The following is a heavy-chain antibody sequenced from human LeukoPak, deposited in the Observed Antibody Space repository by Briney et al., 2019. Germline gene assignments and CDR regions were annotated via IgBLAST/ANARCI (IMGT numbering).Heavy chain of an antibody. V-gene: IGHV3-30-3*01. CDR1: GFTFSSYA. CDR2: ISYDGSNK. Sequence: PGGSLRLSCAASGFTFSSYAMHWVRQAPGKGLEWVAVISYDGSNKCYADSVKGRFTISRDNSKNTLYLQMNSLRAEDTAVYYCARVSSRGYGDYGNGLDYWGQGTLVTVSS. CDR3: ARVSSRGYGDYGNGLDY. D-gene: IGHD4-17*01. J-gene: IGHJ4*02.